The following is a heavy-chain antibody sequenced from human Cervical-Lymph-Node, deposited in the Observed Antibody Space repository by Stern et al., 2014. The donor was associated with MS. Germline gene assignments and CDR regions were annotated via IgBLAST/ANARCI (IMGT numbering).Heavy chain of an antibody. CDR3: ATDRDDFRSGYSAPTKGYGLDV. J-gene: IGHJ6*02. CDR2: FDPEDGET. D-gene: IGHD3-3*01. CDR1: GYTLTELS. Sequence: VQLVQSGAEVKKPGASVKVSCKVSGYTLTELSMHWVRQAPGKGLEWMGGFDPEDGETIYAQKFQGRVTMTEDTSTDTAYMELSSLRSEDTDVYYCATDRDDFRSGYSAPTKGYGLDVWGQGTTVTVTS. V-gene: IGHV1-24*01.